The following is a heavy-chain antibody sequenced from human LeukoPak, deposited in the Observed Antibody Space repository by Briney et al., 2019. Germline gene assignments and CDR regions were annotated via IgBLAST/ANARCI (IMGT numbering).Heavy chain of an antibody. CDR2: ITNSGIDT. J-gene: IGHJ4*02. CDR1: GLTFSNYH. D-gene: IGHD5-18*01. V-gene: IGHV3-23*01. CDR3: AKDSQPRAYSHSYGNFDY. Sequence: AGSLRLPCAASGLTFSNYHMSWVRQAPGKRLDRVSAITNSGIDTYYADSVQGPFTISRDNSKNPLFLQMNSLRAEDTAIYYCAKDSQPRAYSHSYGNFDYWGQGSLLTVSS.